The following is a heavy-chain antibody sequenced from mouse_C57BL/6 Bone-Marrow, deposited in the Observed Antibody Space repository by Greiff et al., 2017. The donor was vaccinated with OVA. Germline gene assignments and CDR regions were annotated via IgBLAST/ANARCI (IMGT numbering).Heavy chain of an antibody. V-gene: IGHV5-9*01. CDR2: ISGGGGNT. CDR1: GFTFSSYT. Sequence: LQQSGGGLVKPGGSLKLSCAASGFTFSSYTMSWVRQTPEKRLEWVATISGGGGNTYYPDSVKGRFTISRDNAKNTLYLQMSSLRSEDTALYYCARQAWLLRFAYWGQGTLVTVSA. CDR3: ARQAWLLRFAY. J-gene: IGHJ3*01. D-gene: IGHD2-3*01.